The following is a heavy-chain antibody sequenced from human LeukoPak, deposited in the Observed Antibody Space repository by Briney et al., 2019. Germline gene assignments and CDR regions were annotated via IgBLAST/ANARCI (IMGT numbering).Heavy chain of an antibody. D-gene: IGHD3-16*01. V-gene: IGHV3-7*01. CDR2: IKQDGSQI. J-gene: IGHJ4*01. CDR1: GFSSESYW. CDR3: TTNPPFYYGDFYY. Sequence: PGGSLRLSCVTSGFSSESYWMSWVRHAPGKGLEWVANIKQDGSQIHYVDAVKGRFTISRDNAKNSLHLQMNSLRVDDTAVYYCTTNPPFYYGDFYYWGQGTLVTVSS.